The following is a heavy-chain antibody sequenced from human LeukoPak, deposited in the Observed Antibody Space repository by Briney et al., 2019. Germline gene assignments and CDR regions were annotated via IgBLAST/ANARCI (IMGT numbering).Heavy chain of an antibody. CDR3: TRLGSSGWYNWFDP. Sequence: GGSLRLSCAASGFTFSGSAMHWVRQASGKGLEWVGRIRSKANSYATAYAASVKGRFTISRDDSKNTAYLQMNSLKTEDRAVYYCTRLGSSGWYNWFDPWGQGTLVTVSS. CDR2: IRSKANSYAT. D-gene: IGHD6-19*01. J-gene: IGHJ5*02. V-gene: IGHV3-73*01. CDR1: GFTFSGSA.